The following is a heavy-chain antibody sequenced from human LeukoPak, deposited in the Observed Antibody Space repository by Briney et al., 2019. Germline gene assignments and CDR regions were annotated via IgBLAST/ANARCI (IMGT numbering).Heavy chain of an antibody. CDR1: GFTFSSYD. D-gene: IGHD1-26*01. CDR2: IGTAGDT. V-gene: IGHV3-13*01. CDR3: ARVSSPWELSDY. J-gene: IGHJ4*02. Sequence: PGGSLRLSCAASGFTFSSYDMHWVRQATGKGLEWVSAIGTAGDTYYPGSVKGRFTISRENAKNSLYLQMNSLRAEDTAVYYCARVSSPWELSDYWGQGTLVTVSS.